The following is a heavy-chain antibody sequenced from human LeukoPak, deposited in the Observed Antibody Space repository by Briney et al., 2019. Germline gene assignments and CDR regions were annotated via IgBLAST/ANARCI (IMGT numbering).Heavy chain of an antibody. CDR1: GITLSNYG. CDR3: AKRGVVIRVILVGFHKAAYYFDS. V-gene: IGHV3-23*01. CDR2: ISDSGGST. D-gene: IGHD3-22*01. J-gene: IGHJ4*02. Sequence: GGSLRLSCAVSGITLSNYGMSWVRQAPGKGLEWVAGISDSGGSTSYADSVKGRFTISRDNPKNTLYLQMNSLRAEDTAVYFCAKRGVVIRVILVGFHKAAYYFDSWGQGALVTVSS.